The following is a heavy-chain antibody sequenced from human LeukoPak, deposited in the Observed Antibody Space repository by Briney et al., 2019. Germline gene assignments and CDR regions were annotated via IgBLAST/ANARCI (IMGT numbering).Heavy chain of an antibody. V-gene: IGHV3-11*01. CDR1: GFTFSDYY. J-gene: IGHJ4*02. CDR2: ISSSGSTI. CDR3: ARRPGYVKAADY. Sequence: GGSLRLSRAASGFTFSDYYMSWLRQAPGEGLEWVSYISSSGSTIYYADSVKGRFTISRDNAKNSLYLQMNSLRAEDTAVYYCARRPGYVKAADYWGQGTLVTVSS. D-gene: IGHD5-12*01.